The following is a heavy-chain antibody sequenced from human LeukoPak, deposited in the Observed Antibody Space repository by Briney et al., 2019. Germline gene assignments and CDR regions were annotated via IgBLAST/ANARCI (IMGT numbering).Heavy chain of an antibody. Sequence: PSETLSLTCTVSGGSISSYYWSWIRQPPGKGLEWIGYIYYSGSTNYNPSLKSRVIISVDTSKNQFSLKLSSVTAADTAVYYCARARLSGTTYNYWGQGTLVTVSS. V-gene: IGHV4-59*12. CDR3: ARARLSGTTYNY. J-gene: IGHJ4*02. D-gene: IGHD1-7*01. CDR1: GGSISSYY. CDR2: IYYSGST.